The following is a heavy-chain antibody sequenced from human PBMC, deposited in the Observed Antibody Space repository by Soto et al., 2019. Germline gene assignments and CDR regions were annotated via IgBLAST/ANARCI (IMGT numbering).Heavy chain of an antibody. Sequence: SVKVSCKASGCTFSSYAISWVLQAPGQGLEWMGGIIPIFGTANYAQKFQGRVTITADESTSTAYMELSSLRSEDTAVYYCARGVGISGYLFDYWGQGTLVTVS. D-gene: IGHD3-22*01. CDR2: IIPIFGTA. J-gene: IGHJ4*02. CDR1: GCTFSSYA. V-gene: IGHV1-69*13. CDR3: ARGVGISGYLFDY.